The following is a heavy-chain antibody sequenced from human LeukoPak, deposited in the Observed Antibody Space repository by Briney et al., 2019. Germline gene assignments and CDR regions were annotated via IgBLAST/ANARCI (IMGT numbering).Heavy chain of an antibody. CDR2: FYYNGAA. Sequence: SETLSLTCTVSGGSISTSDYLWAWVRQAPGKGLEWIGDFYYNGAAHYNGVTSYSPSLRSRVTISVDTSKNHFSLDLTSVTAADTAVYYCVRRNYLSSRIDPWGQGTLVTVSS. CDR3: VRRNYLSSRIDP. J-gene: IGHJ5*02. V-gene: IGHV4-61*05. CDR1: GGSISTSDYL. D-gene: IGHD3-16*01.